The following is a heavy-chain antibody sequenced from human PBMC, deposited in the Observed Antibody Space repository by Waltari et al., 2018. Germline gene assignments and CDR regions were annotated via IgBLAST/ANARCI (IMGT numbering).Heavy chain of an antibody. V-gene: IGHV3-30-3*01. CDR3: AREAEGMLQEEITSNEEY. CDR1: GFTFSSYD. J-gene: IGHJ4*02. CDR2: ISYDGSHK. D-gene: IGHD3-16*01. Sequence: QVQLVESGGGVVQPGKSLRLYCADSGFTFSSYDMPWVRQAPGKGLEWVAVISYDGSHKYYADSVKGRFTISRDNSKNTLYLQMNILRDEDTAVYYCAREAEGMLQEEITSNEEYWGQGTLVTVSS.